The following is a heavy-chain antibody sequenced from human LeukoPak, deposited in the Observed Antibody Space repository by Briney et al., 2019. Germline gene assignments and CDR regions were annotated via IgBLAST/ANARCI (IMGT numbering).Heavy chain of an antibody. CDR2: INPSGGGT. Sequence: ASVKVSCTASGYTFSSLYMHWVRQAPGQGLEWMGVINPSGGGTSYVQKFQGRVTMTRDTSTSTVYMELSSLRFEDTAVYYCARDPSGSYTHFDYWGQGTLVTVSS. CDR1: GYTFSSLY. CDR3: ARDPSGSYTHFDY. D-gene: IGHD1-26*01. V-gene: IGHV1-46*01. J-gene: IGHJ4*02.